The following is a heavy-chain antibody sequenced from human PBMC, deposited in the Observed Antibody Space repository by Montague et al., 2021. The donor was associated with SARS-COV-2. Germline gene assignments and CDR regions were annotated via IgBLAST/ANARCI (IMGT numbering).Heavy chain of an antibody. D-gene: IGHD5-12*01. Sequence: SETLSLTCTVSGGSFKNYYWSWIRQPPGKGLERIGYVHHDGSSGSANYNPSVWSRVTISVDTSKKQFSLHLSSVTTADTAVYFCARVFDNSGYALDYWGQGTQVTVSS. V-gene: IGHV4-59*01. CDR1: GGSFKNYY. CDR3: ARVFDNSGYALDY. J-gene: IGHJ4*02. CDR2: VHHDGSSGSA.